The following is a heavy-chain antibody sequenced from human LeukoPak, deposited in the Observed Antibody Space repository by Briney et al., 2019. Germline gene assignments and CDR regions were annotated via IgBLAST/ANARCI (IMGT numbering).Heavy chain of an antibody. CDR1: GGSISSSSYY. J-gene: IGHJ6*03. D-gene: IGHD5-18*01. CDR2: IYYSGST. V-gene: IGHV4-39*07. Sequence: SETLSLTCTVSGGSISSSSYYWGWIRQPPGKGLEWIGSIYYSGSTYYNPSLKSRVTISVDTSKNQFSLKLTSVTAADTAVYYCARSGYSYGPYYYYMDVWGKGTTVTVSS. CDR3: ARSGYSYGPYYYYMDV.